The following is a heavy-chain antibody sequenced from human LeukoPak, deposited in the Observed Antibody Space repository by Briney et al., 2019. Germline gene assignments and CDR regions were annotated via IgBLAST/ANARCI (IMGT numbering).Heavy chain of an antibody. CDR3: AKDVGVSEDTAILDY. J-gene: IGHJ4*02. D-gene: IGHD5-18*01. V-gene: IGHV3-30*18. CDR2: ISYDGSNK. CDR1: GFTFSSYG. Sequence: GRSLRLFCAASGFTFSSYGMHWVRQAPGKGLEWVAVISYDGSNKYYADSVKGRFTISRDNSKNTLYLQMNSLRAEDTAVYYCAKDVGVSEDTAILDYWGQGTLVTVSS.